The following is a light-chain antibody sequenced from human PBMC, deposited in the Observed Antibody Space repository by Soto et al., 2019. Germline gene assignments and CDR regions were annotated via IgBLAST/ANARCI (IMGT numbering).Light chain of an antibody. CDR1: QRINTW. CDR2: GAS. V-gene: IGKV1-5*01. J-gene: IGKJ1*01. CDR3: QHYNSNSQT. Sequence: DIQMTQSPSTLSASVGDRVTITCRASQRINTWLAWYQQKPGKAPNLLIYGASSLETGVPSRFSGSGSGTEFTLTISSLQPDDFATYYCQHYNSNSQTFGQGTKVDIK.